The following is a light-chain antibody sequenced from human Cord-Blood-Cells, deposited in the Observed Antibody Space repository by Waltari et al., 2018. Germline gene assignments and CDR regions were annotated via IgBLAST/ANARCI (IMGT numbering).Light chain of an antibody. J-gene: IGLJ3*02. CDR2: EGS. V-gene: IGLV2-23*01. Sequence: QSALTQPASVSGSPGQSITISRPGTSSDAGRSNLFSCYQQHPGKAPKLMIYEGSKRPSGVSNRFSGSKSGNTASLTISGLQAEDEADYYCCSYAGSRVFGGGTKLTVL. CDR1: SSDAGRSNL. CDR3: CSYAGSRV.